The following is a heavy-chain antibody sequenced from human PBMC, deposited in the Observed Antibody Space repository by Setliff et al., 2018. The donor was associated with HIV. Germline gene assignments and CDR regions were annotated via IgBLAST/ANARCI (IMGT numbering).Heavy chain of an antibody. Sequence: GGSLRLSCAASGFTFSSYAMSWVRQAPGKGLEWVSAISGSGGSTYYADSVKGRFTISRDNAKNSLYLQMNSLRVEDTAIYYCTREQWSPLMAYDIWGQGTMVTVSS. CDR3: TREQWSPLMAYDI. V-gene: IGHV3-23*01. D-gene: IGHD6-19*01. CDR2: ISGSGGST. J-gene: IGHJ3*02. CDR1: GFTFSSYA.